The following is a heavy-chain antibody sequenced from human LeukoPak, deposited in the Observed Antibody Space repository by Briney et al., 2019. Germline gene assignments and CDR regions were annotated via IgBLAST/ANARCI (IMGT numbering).Heavy chain of an antibody. CDR2: VYYSGIT. V-gene: IGHV4-38-2*01. D-gene: IGHD3-10*01. Sequence: SETLSLTCSVSGYSISSGYYWGWIRQPPGKGLEWIGSVYYSGITYYNPSLKSRVTISVDTSKNQFSLKLSSVTAADTAVYYCASLPTMVRGLTDWGQGTLVTVSS. CDR1: GYSISSGYY. J-gene: IGHJ4*02. CDR3: ASLPTMVRGLTD.